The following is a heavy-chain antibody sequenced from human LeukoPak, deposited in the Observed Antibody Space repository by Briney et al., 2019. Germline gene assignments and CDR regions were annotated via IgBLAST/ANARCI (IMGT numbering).Heavy chain of an antibody. Sequence: PGGSLRLSCAASGFTFSNAWMSWVRQAPGKGLEWVGGIKRKTDGGTTDYATTVKGSFTISRDDSINTLYLQMNSLKTDDTAVYYCTAWWWPDYLDYWGKGTLVTVSS. CDR3: TAWWWPDYLDY. D-gene: IGHD2-21*01. V-gene: IGHV3-15*01. CDR1: GFTFSNAW. J-gene: IGHJ4*02. CDR2: IKRKTDGGTT.